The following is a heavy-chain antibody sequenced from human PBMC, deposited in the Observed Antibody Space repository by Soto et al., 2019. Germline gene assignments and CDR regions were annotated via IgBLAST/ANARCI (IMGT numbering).Heavy chain of an antibody. CDR2: ISGSGGYT. Sequence: PGGSLRRSCAASGFTFKSYAMSWVRQAPGKGLEWVSAISGSGGYTHYADSVEGRFTISRDNSKNTFYLQMNSLRADDTAVYYCAKNVESGTYSSLDSWGLGTLVTVS. CDR3: AKNVESGTYSSLDS. J-gene: IGHJ4*02. D-gene: IGHD1-26*01. V-gene: IGHV3-23*01. CDR1: GFTFKSYA.